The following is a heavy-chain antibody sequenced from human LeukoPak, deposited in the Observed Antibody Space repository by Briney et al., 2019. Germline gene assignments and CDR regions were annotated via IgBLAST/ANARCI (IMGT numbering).Heavy chain of an antibody. D-gene: IGHD1-26*01. CDR1: GGSISSYY. CDR2: IYTSGST. CDR3: ARLASGSYGPLTPFDY. V-gene: IGHV4-4*07. Sequence: TSETLSLTCTISGGSISSYYWSWIRQPAGKGLEWIGRIYTSGSTNYNPSLKSRVTISVDTSKNQFSLRLSSVTAADTAVYYSARLASGSYGPLTPFDYWGQGTLVTVSS. J-gene: IGHJ4*02.